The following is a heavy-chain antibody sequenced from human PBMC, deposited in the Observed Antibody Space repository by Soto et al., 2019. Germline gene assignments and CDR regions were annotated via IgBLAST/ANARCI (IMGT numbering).Heavy chain of an antibody. V-gene: IGHV3-23*01. J-gene: IGHJ3*02. CDR2: ISGSGGST. CDR1: GFTFSSYA. Sequence: EVQLLESGGGLVQPGGSLRLSCAASGFTFSSYAMSWVRQAPGKGLEWVSAISGSGGSTYYEDSVKGRFTISRDNSKNPLYLQMNSLRGEDTAVYYCAKDEGGITFGGVIVGDAFDIWGQGTMVTVSS. CDR3: AKDEGGITFGGVIVGDAFDI. D-gene: IGHD3-16*02.